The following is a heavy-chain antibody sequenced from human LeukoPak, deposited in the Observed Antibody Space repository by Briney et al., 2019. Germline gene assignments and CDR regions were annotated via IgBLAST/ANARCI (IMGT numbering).Heavy chain of an antibody. D-gene: IGHD6-19*01. Sequence: SETLSLTCTVSGGSISSYYWSWIRQPPGKGLGWIGFIYCGGSTNYHPSLKSRVTISVDSSKNQFSLKLSSVTAADTAVYYCARASGYSSGWFAYWGQGTLVTVSS. V-gene: IGHV4-59*01. J-gene: IGHJ4*02. CDR1: GGSISSYY. CDR3: ARASGYSSGWFAY. CDR2: IYCGGST.